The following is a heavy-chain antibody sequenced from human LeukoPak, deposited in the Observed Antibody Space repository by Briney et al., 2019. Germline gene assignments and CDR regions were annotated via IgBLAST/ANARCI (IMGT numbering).Heavy chain of an antibody. CDR3: ARQQISFFGVVQNWFDP. CDR1: GGSFSGYY. CDR2: INHSGST. J-gene: IGHJ5*02. V-gene: IGHV4-34*01. Sequence: SETLSLTCAVYGGSFSGYYWSWIRRPPGKGLEWIGEINHSGSTNYNPSLKSRVTISIDTSKNQFFLTLRSVTAADTAVYYCARQQISFFGVVQNWFDPWGQGTLVTVSS. D-gene: IGHD3-3*01.